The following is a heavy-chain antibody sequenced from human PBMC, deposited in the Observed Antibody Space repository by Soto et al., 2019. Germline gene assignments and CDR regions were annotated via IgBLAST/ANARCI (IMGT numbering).Heavy chain of an antibody. V-gene: IGHV3-23*01. CDR3: AKDRLGDYYYYGMDV. D-gene: IGHD4-17*01. J-gene: IGHJ6*02. CDR2: IGDRGTTT. Sequence: EVQLLQSGGGLVQPGGSLRLSCVGSGFTFSRYAMIWVRQTPGKGLEWVSGIGDRGTTTYYADSVKGRFTISRDNSGTTLFLQMNSLRAEDTAVYYCAKDRLGDYYYYGMDVWGQGTTVTVS. CDR1: GFTFSRYA.